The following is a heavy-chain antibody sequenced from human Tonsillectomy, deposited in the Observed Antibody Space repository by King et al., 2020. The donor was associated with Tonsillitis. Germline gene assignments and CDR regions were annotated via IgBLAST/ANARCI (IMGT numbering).Heavy chain of an antibody. CDR3: VRDDVNPPSAFDY. V-gene: IGHV3-7*03. J-gene: IGHJ4*02. Sequence: VQLVESGGDLVQPEGSLRLSCVASGFTFTDYWMAWVRQAPGKGLEWVADIKGDGRKRYYVDSGKGRFTIARDNAKNSLYLQMNSRRAEDTALSHCVRDDVNPPSAFDYWGQGTLVTVSS. CDR1: GFTFTDYW. CDR2: IKGDGRKR.